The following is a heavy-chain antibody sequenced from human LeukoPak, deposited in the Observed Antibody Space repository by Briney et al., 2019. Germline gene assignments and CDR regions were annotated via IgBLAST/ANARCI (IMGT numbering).Heavy chain of an antibody. V-gene: IGHV4-39*01. CDR2: IYYSGNT. J-gene: IGHJ4*02. CDR3: ARLGDCSSTSCYKGFDY. CDR1: GGSISSSSYY. Sequence: SETLSLTCTVSGGSISSSSYYWGWIRQPPGKGLEWIGSIYYSGNTYYNPSFKSRVTMSVDTSKNQFSLKLSSVTAADTAVYYCARLGDCSSTSCYKGFDYWGQGTLVTVSS. D-gene: IGHD2-2*02.